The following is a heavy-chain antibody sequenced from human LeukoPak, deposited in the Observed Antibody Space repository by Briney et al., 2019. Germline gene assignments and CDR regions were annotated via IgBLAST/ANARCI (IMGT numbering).Heavy chain of an antibody. CDR1: GYTLTVFT. Sequence: ASVKVSCEVSGYTLTVFTMNWVRQAPGKGLEWMGGFDPEDGETIYAQKFQGRVTMTEDTSTDTAYMELSSLRSEDTAVYYCATDSSGTLTPPWFAYCGQGTLVTVSS. CDR2: FDPEDGET. D-gene: IGHD3-22*01. J-gene: IGHJ4*02. V-gene: IGHV1-24*01. CDR3: ATDSSGTLTPPWFAY.